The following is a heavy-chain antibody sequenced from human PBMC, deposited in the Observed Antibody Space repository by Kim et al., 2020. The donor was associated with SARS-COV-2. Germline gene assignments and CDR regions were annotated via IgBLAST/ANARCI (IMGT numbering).Heavy chain of an antibody. CDR1: GFTFSSYS. CDR2: ISSSSSTI. V-gene: IGHV3-48*02. Sequence: GGSLRLSCAASGFTFSSYSMNWVRQAPGKGLEWVSYISSSSSTIYYADSVKGRFTISRDNAKNSLYLQMNSLRDEDTAVYYCARARTYYDILTGSDYYYGMDVWGQGTTVTVSS. CDR3: ARARTYYDILTGSDYYYGMDV. J-gene: IGHJ6*02. D-gene: IGHD3-9*01.